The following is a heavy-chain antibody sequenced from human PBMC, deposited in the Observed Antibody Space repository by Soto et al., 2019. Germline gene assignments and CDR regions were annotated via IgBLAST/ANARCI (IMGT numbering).Heavy chain of an antibody. CDR2: IYYSGST. J-gene: IGHJ6*02. CDR1: GGSISSGGYY. D-gene: IGHD3-22*01. V-gene: IGHV4-31*03. CDR3: ARGGYPYYYDSSGSIGVGGMDV. Sequence: PSETLSLTCTVSGGSISSGGYYWSWIRHHPGNGLEWIGYIYYSGSTYYNPSLKSRVNISVETSKNQFSLKLSSVTAADTAVYYCARGGYPYYYDSSGSIGVGGMDVWGQGTTVTPSS.